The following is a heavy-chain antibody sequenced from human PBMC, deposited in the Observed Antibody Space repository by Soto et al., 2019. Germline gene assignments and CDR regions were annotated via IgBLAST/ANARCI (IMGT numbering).Heavy chain of an antibody. D-gene: IGHD3-9*01. J-gene: IGHJ4*02. CDR1: GFIFSGYA. CDR3: ANETNAYEINY. CDR2: IAYDGNTQ. Sequence: QVQLVESGGGVVQPGRSLRLSCAASGFIFSGYAMHWVRQAPGKGLEWVAVIAYDGNTQYYADSVKGRFTVSRDNSNNMLYVQMNNLRDEDTAMYYCANETNAYEINYWGQGTPVTVSS. V-gene: IGHV3-30-3*02.